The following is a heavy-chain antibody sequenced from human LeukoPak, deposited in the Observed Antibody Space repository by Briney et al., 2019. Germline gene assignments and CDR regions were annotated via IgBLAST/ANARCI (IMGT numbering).Heavy chain of an antibody. CDR1: GFTFSSYA. Sequence: PGGSLRLSCAASGFTFSSYAMHWVRQAPGKGLEYVSAISSNGGSTYYANSVKGRFTVSRDNSKNTLYLQVNSLRAEDTAVYFCAKDQRSIAVAGYFDSWGQGTLVTVSS. V-gene: IGHV3-64*01. CDR3: AKDQRSIAVAGYFDS. D-gene: IGHD6-19*01. J-gene: IGHJ4*02. CDR2: ISSNGGST.